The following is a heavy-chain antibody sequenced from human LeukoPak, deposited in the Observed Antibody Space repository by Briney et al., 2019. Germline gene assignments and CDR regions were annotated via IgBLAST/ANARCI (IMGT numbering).Heavy chain of an antibody. J-gene: IGHJ6*04. V-gene: IGHV3-30*18. D-gene: IGHD6-13*01. CDR1: GFTFSSYG. CDR2: ISYDGSNK. Sequence: GRSLRLSCAASGFTFSSYGMHWVRQAPGKGLEWVAVISYDGSNKYYADSVKGRSTISRDNSKNTLYLQVNSLRAEDTAVYYCAKEGYSSSWYWGDSYYYGMDVWGKGTTVTVSS. CDR3: AKEGYSSSWYWGDSYYYGMDV.